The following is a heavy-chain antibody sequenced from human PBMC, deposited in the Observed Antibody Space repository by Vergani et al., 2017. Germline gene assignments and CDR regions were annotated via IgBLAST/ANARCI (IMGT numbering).Heavy chain of an antibody. D-gene: IGHD3-10*01. CDR1: GYTFTSYY. CDR3: ARGGGGRYSGGGDAFDI. CDR2: INPSGGST. J-gene: IGHJ3*02. V-gene: IGHV1-46*03. Sequence: QVQLVQSGAEVKKPGASVKVSCKASGYTFTSYYMHWVRQAPGQGLEWMGIINPSGGSTSYAQKFQGRVTMTRDTSTSTVYMELSSLRSEDTAVYYCARGGGGRYSGGGDAFDIWGQGTMVTVSS.